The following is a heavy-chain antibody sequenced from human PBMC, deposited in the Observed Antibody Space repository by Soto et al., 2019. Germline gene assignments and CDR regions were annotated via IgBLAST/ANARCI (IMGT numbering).Heavy chain of an antibody. D-gene: IGHD2-2*01. CDR3: ARDPSTSRFDY. Sequence: ASVKVSCKASGYTFPSHGVSWLRQAPGQGLEWLGWISTYSGIRNYARKFQDRVTMGSDTSTSTVYMELRSLTSNDTAMYYCARDPSTSRFDYWAQGTLVTVSS. CDR1: GYTFPSHG. V-gene: IGHV1-18*01. J-gene: IGHJ4*02. CDR2: ISTYSGIR.